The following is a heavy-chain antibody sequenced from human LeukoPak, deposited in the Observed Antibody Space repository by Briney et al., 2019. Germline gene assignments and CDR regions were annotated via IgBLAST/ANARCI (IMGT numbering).Heavy chain of an antibody. CDR3: ARGDGMDV. CDR1: GYTVTRYG. CDR2: ISANNGNT. Sequence: GASVKVSCKASGYTVTRYGISWVRQAPGQGLEWMGWISANNGNTDYAQKIQGRVTMTTDTSTNTGYMELRSLRSDDTAVYYCARGDGMDVWGQGTTVTVSS. J-gene: IGHJ6*02. V-gene: IGHV1-18*01.